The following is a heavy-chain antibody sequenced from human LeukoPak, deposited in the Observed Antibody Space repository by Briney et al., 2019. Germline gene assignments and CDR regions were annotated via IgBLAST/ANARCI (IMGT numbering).Heavy chain of an antibody. CDR3: TKVGGTYPAYYFDY. D-gene: IGHD1-26*01. J-gene: IGHJ4*02. CDR1: GFTFDDYA. CDR2: ISADGGST. Sequence: GGSLRLSCAASGFTFDDYAMHWVRQAPGKGLEWVSLISADGGSTYYADSVKGRFTISRDNSKNSLYLQMNSLRTKDSALYYCTKVGGTYPAYYFDYWGQGTLVTVSS. V-gene: IGHV3-43*02.